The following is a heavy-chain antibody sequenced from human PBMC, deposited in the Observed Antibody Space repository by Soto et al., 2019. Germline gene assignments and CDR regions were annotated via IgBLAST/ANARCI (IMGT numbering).Heavy chain of an antibody. CDR3: AKGQITETTRSSTVLDY. V-gene: IGHV3-23*01. CDR2: ISGSSGST. CDR1: GFTFSIYA. D-gene: IGHD1-7*01. Sequence: EVQLLESGGGLVQPGGSLRLSCAASGFTFSIYAMSWVRQAPGKGLEWVSAISGSSGSTYYADSVKGRFTISRDNSKNTLYLQMNSLRAKDTAVFYCAKGQITETTRSSTVLDYWGQGTLVTVSS. J-gene: IGHJ4*02.